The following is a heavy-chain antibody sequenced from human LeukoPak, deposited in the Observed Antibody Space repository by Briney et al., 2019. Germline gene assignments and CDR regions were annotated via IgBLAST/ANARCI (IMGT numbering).Heavy chain of an antibody. CDR2: ISSSSSYI. CDR3: ARDGGTGTPLYYFDY. J-gene: IGHJ4*02. Sequence: GGSLRLSCAASGFTFSSYSMNWVRQAPGKGLEWVSSISSSSSYIYYADSVKGRSTISRDNAKNSLYLQMNSLRAEDTAVYYCARDGGTGTPLYYFDYWGQGTLVTVSS. V-gene: IGHV3-21*01. CDR1: GFTFSSYS. D-gene: IGHD1-7*01.